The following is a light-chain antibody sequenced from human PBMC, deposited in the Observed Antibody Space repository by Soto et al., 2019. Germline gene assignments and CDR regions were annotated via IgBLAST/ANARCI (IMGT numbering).Light chain of an antibody. CDR3: QQSYYTPRT. CDR1: QNINNY. V-gene: IGKV1-39*01. J-gene: IGKJ1*01. Sequence: DIQMTQSPSSLSASVGDRVTITCRASQNINNYLNWYQQKPGKAPKLLIYAASSLQSGVPSRFSGSDSGTDFTLTISSLQPEDFATYYCQQSYYTPRTFGQGTKVEVK. CDR2: AAS.